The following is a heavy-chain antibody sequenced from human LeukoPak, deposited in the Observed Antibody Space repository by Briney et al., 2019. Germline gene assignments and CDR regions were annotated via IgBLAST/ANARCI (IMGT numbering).Heavy chain of an antibody. J-gene: IGHJ4*02. CDR3: AKGTTTLVVTKIDY. CDR1: GFTVSSSY. Sequence: GGSLRLSCAASGFTVSSSYMYWVRQAPGKGLEWVSVISGSGGSTYYADSVKGRFTISRDNSKNTLYLQMNSLRAEDTAVYYCAKGTTTLVVTKIDYWGQGTLVTVSS. V-gene: IGHV3-23*01. D-gene: IGHD4-23*01. CDR2: ISGSGGST.